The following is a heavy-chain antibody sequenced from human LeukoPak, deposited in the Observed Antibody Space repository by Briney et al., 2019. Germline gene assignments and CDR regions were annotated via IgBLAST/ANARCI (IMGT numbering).Heavy chain of an antibody. Sequence: SETRSFTCAVYGGSFSGSYWNWIRQPPGKGLQWIGEVTHGGRINYNPSLRGRVTISVDTSMNQFSLRLTSVTAADTAVYYCATIYGDYSDFDTWAQRGLVNVSS. J-gene: IGHJ4*02. D-gene: IGHD4-17*01. CDR3: ATIYGDYSDFDT. CDR1: GGSFSGSY. V-gene: IGHV4-34*01. CDR2: VTHGGRI.